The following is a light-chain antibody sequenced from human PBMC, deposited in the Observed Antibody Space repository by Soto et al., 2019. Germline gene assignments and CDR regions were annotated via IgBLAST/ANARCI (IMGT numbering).Light chain of an antibody. CDR2: GVS. J-gene: IGLJ3*02. CDR3: SLLASSSTPWV. Sequence: QSALTQPASVSGSPGQSITISCTGTSSDIGAYNYVSWYQHHPGKAPKVMIYGVSNRPSGVSNRFSGSKSGNTASLTISGLQTEDEADYYCSLLASSSTPWVFGGGTKLTVL. V-gene: IGLV2-14*01. CDR1: SSDIGAYNY.